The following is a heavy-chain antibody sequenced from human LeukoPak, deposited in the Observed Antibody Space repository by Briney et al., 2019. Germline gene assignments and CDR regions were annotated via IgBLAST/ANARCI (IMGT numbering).Heavy chain of an antibody. CDR3: ARELRYFDWLYFDY. J-gene: IGHJ4*02. D-gene: IGHD3-9*01. V-gene: IGHV4-30-4*01. CDR1: GGSISSGDYY. Sequence: PSETLSPTCTVSGGSISSGDYYWSWIRQPPGKGLEWIGYIYYSGSTYYNPSLKSRVTISVDTSKNQFSLKLSSVTAADTAVYYCARELRYFDWLYFDYWGQGTLVTVSS. CDR2: IYYSGST.